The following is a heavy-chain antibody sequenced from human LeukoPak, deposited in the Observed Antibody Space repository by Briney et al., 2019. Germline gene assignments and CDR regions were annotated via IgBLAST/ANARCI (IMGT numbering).Heavy chain of an antibody. CDR1: GYTFTGYY. J-gene: IGHJ4*02. CDR3: ASPDPVSGSYHFDY. Sequence: ASVKVSCKASGYTFTGYYMHWVRQAPGQGLEWMGWISAYNGNTNYAQKLQGRVTMTTDTSTSTAYMELRSLRSDDTAVYYCASPDPVSGSYHFDYWGQGTLVTVSS. V-gene: IGHV1-18*04. CDR2: ISAYNGNT. D-gene: IGHD1-26*01.